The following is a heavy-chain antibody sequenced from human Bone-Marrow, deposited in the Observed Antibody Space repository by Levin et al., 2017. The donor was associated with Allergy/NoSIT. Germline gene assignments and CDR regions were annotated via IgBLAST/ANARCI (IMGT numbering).Heavy chain of an antibody. Sequence: SETLSLTCTVSGASTTDYYWSWIRQPPGKGLEWIGYIYYYSGNTKYNPSLKSRVSISRDTSNNQFSLKLTSVTAADTAVYFCARAEGSGSYYPLEDWGQGTLVTVSS. CDR1: GASTTDYY. J-gene: IGHJ4*02. CDR2: IYYYSGNT. CDR3: ARAEGSGSYYPLED. D-gene: IGHD3-10*01. V-gene: IGHV4-59*01.